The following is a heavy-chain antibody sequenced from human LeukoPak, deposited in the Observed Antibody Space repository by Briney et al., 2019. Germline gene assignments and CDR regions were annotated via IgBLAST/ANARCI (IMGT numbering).Heavy chain of an antibody. D-gene: IGHD3-22*01. J-gene: IGHJ4*02. V-gene: IGHV7-4-1*02. CDR2: INTNTGNP. Sequence: ASVKVSCKASGYTFTSYAMNWVRQAPGQGLEWMGWINTNTGNPTYAQGFTGRFVFSLDTSVSTAYLQISSLKAEDTAVYYCAREEVSGYYPRFDYWGQGTLVTVSS. CDR1: GYTFTSYA. CDR3: AREEVSGYYPRFDY.